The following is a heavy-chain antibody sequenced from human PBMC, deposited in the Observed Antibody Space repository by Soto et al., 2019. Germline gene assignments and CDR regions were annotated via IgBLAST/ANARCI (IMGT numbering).Heavy chain of an antibody. CDR3: VRDRALDSSGHWFDT. D-gene: IGHD6-19*01. Sequence: SETLSLTCTVSGRSVSSGGYYWTWIRQHPGRGLEWIGYIYHIGSPYYNPSLESRVTISLDTSKNQFSLNLTSVTAAYTAIYYCVRDRALDSSGHWFDTWGQGTLVPVSS. CDR2: IYHIGSP. CDR1: GRSVSSGGYY. V-gene: IGHV4-31*03. J-gene: IGHJ5*02.